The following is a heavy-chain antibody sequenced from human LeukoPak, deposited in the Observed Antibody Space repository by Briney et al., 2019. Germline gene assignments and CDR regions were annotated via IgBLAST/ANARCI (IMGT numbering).Heavy chain of an antibody. CDR3: ARRYYYNLGSFPFDF. V-gene: IGHV4-34*01. D-gene: IGHD3-10*01. CDR1: GGPFSGYF. CDR2: IHNSGTT. Sequence: SETLSLTCAVSGGPFSGYFWSWIRQSSGKGLEWIGEIHNSGTTNYNPSLNSRVTISEDTSKNQLYLNLSSVTAADTAVYYCARRYYYNLGSFPFDFWGQGTLVTVSS. J-gene: IGHJ4*02.